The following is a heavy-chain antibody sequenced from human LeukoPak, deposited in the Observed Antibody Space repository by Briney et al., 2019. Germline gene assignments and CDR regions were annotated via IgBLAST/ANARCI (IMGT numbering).Heavy chain of an antibody. D-gene: IGHD6-13*01. J-gene: IGHJ4*02. V-gene: IGHV4-61*01. CDR1: GGSVSSGSYC. CDR3: AREAGIAAAGTGVGTFDY. CDR2: VYYSGST. Sequence: PSETLSLTCTVSGGSVSSGSYCWSWIRQPPGKGLEWIGDVYYSGSTNYTPSLKSRVTISVDTSKNQFSLKLSSVTAADTAVYYCAREAGIAAAGTGVGTFDYWGQGTLVTVSS.